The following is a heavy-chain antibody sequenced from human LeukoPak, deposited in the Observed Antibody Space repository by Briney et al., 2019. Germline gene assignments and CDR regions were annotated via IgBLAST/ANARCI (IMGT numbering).Heavy chain of an antibody. V-gene: IGHV1-18*01. J-gene: IGHJ2*01. Sequence: GASVKVSCKASGYTFTSYDINWVRQATGQGLEWMGWISAYNGNTNYAQKLQGRVTMTTDTSTSTAYMELRSLRSDDTAVYYCARIVVPAAISVPSGYFDLWGRGTLVTVSS. CDR1: GYTFTSYD. CDR3: ARIVVPAAISVPSGYFDL. CDR2: ISAYNGNT. D-gene: IGHD2-2*01.